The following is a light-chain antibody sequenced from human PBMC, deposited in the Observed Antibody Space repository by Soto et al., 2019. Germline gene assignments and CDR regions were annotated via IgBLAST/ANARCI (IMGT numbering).Light chain of an antibody. Sequence: DIVVTQSPLSLPVTPGEPASISCRSSQSLLHSNGYNYLDWYLQKPGQSPQLLIYLGSNRASGVPDRLSGSGSETDFSLTVINLEPEDFAVYYCQHRSNWPGTFGQGTKVDIK. CDR2: LGS. CDR3: QHRSNWPGT. J-gene: IGKJ2*01. CDR1: QSLLHSNGYNY. V-gene: IGKV2-28*01.